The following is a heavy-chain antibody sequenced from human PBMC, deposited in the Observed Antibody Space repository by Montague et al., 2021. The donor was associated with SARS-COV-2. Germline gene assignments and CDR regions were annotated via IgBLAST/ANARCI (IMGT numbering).Heavy chain of an antibody. J-gene: IGHJ6*02. D-gene: IGHD1-1*01. V-gene: IGHV6-1*01. CDR1: GDSVSSNSAT. CDR2: TYYRSKWYN. CDR3: TSGREGNYNVMDV. Sequence: CAISGDSVSSNSATWNWVRQSPSRGLEWLGRTYYRSKWYNDYAVSVRGRVTINQDTSKNQFSLQLNSVTPEDTAIYYCTSGREGNYNVMDVWGQGTTVTVSS.